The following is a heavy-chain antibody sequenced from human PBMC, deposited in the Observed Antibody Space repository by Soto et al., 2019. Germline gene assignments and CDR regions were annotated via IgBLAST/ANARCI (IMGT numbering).Heavy chain of an antibody. J-gene: IGHJ3*02. CDR1: GYTFTSYA. V-gene: IGHV1-3*01. D-gene: IGHD3-9*01. Sequence: ASVKVSCKASGYTFTSYAMHWVRQAPGQRLEWMGWINAGNGNTKYSQKFQGRVTITRDTSASTAYMELSSLRSEDTAAYYCARAWDVLRYFDWLSDAFDIWGQGTMVTVSS. CDR3: ARAWDVLRYFDWLSDAFDI. CDR2: INAGNGNT.